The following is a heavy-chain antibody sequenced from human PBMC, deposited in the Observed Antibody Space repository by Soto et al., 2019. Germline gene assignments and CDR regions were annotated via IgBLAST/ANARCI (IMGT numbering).Heavy chain of an antibody. Sequence: QVQLQESGPGLVKPSGTLSLTCAVSGGSISSSNWWSWVRQPPGKGLEWIGEIYHSGSTNYNPSLKCRVTISVDKSKNQFSLKLSSVTAADTAVYYCARTLLTTQHTYYFDYWGQGTLVTVSS. J-gene: IGHJ4*02. CDR1: GGSISSSNW. D-gene: IGHD4-17*01. CDR3: ARTLLTTQHTYYFDY. V-gene: IGHV4-4*02. CDR2: IYHSGST.